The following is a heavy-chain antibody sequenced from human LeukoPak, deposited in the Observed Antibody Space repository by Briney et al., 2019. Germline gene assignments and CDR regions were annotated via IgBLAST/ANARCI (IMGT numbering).Heavy chain of an antibody. J-gene: IGHJ4*02. CDR2: ISYDGSNK. Sequence: GRSLRLSCAASGFTFSSYAMHWVRQAPGKGLEWVAVISYDGSNKYYADSVKGRFTISRDNAKNSLYLQMNSLRAEDTAVYYCARDTRDSSSSGFDYWGQGTLVTVSS. CDR3: ARDTRDSSSSGFDY. V-gene: IGHV3-30-3*01. CDR1: GFTFSSYA. D-gene: IGHD6-6*01.